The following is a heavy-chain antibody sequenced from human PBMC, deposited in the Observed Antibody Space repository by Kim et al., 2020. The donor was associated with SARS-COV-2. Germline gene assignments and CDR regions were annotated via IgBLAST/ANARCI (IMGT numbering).Heavy chain of an antibody. CDR3: ARDRGMVVPAASTPRDAFDI. CDR1: GGTFSSYA. V-gene: IGHV1-69*13. CDR2: IIPIFGTA. D-gene: IGHD2-2*01. J-gene: IGHJ3*02. Sequence: SVKVSCKASGGTFSSYAISWVRQAPGQGLEWMGGIIPIFGTANYAQKFQGRVTITADESTSTAYMELSSLRSEDTAVYYCARDRGMVVPAASTPRDAFDIWGQGTMVTVSS.